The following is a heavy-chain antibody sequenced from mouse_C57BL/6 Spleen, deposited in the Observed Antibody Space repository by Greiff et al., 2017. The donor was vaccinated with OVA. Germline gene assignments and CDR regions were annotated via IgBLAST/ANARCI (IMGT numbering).Heavy chain of an antibody. J-gene: IGHJ2*01. CDR1: GYTFTSYW. CDR3: AREDYYYGKVFDY. Sequence: QVQLKQPGAELVKPGASVKLSCKASGYTFTSYWMHWVKQRPGQGLEWIGMIHPNSGSTNYNEKFKSKATLTVDKSSSTAYMQLSSLTSEDSAVYYCAREDYYYGKVFDYWGQGTTLTVSS. V-gene: IGHV1-64*01. D-gene: IGHD2-1*01. CDR2: IHPNSGST.